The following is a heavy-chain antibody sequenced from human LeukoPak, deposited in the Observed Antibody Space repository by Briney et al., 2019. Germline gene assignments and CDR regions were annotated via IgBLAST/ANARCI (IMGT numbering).Heavy chain of an antibody. Sequence: GGSLRLSCAASGFTFSSYGMHWVRQAPGKGLEWVAVISYDGSNKYYADSVKGRFTISRDNSKNTLYLQMNSLRAEDTAVYYCAKDNLAMVRGTKRSYYYMDVWGKGTTVTVSS. CDR1: GFTFSSYG. V-gene: IGHV3-30*18. CDR3: AKDNLAMVRGTKRSYYYMDV. D-gene: IGHD3-10*01. CDR2: ISYDGSNK. J-gene: IGHJ6*03.